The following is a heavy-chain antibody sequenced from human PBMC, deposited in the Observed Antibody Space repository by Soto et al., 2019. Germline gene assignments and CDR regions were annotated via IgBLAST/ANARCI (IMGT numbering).Heavy chain of an antibody. J-gene: IGHJ6*04. CDR2: IHHSGSI. D-gene: IGHD2-21*02. CDR3: ARKDDGGDSLDV. V-gene: IGHV4-30-4*08. CDR1: GGSISSDYYH. Sequence: SETLSLTCTVSGGSISSDYYHWTWIRQSPGKGLEWIGYIHHSGSILYNPSLKSRVTISVDTPKNQFSLHLSSVTAADTAVYFWARKDDGGDSLDVWGKGTTVTFPS.